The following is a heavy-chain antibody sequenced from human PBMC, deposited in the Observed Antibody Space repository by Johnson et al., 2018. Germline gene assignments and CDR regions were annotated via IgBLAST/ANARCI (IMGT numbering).Heavy chain of an antibody. D-gene: IGHD1-26*01. CDR2: GSGRDGST. CDR3: AKVESSGTFYGFFHH. Sequence: VRLVESGGGLVQPGGSLRLSCAGSGFPFSTYTMTWVRQAPGKGLEWVSAGSGRDGSTNYADSAKGRFITSRDNSKNTQYLQMDSLRAEDTAIYYCAKVESSGTFYGFFHHWGQGTLVTVSS. J-gene: IGHJ1*01. CDR1: GFPFSTYT. V-gene: IGHV3-23*04.